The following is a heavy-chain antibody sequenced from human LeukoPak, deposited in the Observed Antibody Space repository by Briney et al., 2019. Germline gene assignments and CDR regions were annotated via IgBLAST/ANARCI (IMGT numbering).Heavy chain of an antibody. CDR3: ARHDCYDSSGYYPLDY. J-gene: IGHJ4*02. CDR1: GGSFSGYY. D-gene: IGHD3-22*01. V-gene: IGHV4-34*01. Sequence: PSETLSLTCAVYGGSFSGYYWSWIRQPPGKGLEWIGEINHSGSTNYNPSLKSRVTISVDTSKNQFSLKLSSVTAADTAVYYCARHDCYDSSGYYPLDYWGQGTLVTVSS. CDR2: INHSGST.